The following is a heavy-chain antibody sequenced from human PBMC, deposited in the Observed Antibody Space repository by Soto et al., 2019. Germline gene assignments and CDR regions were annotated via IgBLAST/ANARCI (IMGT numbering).Heavy chain of an antibody. CDR1: GFSLSTSGMR. J-gene: IGHJ4*02. CDR2: IDWDDDK. CDR3: ARGSGDGEYFDY. V-gene: IGHV2-70*04. D-gene: IGHD3-10*01. Sequence: ESGPTLVNPTQTLTLTCTFSGFSLSTSGMRVSWIRQPPGKALEWLARIDWDDDKFYSTSLKTRLTISKDTSKNQVVLTMTNMDSVDTATYYCARGSGDGEYFDYWGQGTLVTVSS.